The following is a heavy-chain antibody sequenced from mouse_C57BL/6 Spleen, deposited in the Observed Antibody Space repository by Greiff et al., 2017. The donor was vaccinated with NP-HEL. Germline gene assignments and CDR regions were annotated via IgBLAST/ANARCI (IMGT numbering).Heavy chain of an antibody. J-gene: IGHJ4*01. D-gene: IGHD4-1*01. Sequence: QVQLQQPGAELVKPGASVKLSCKASGYTFTSYWMHWVKQRPGQGLEWIGYINPSSGYTKYNQKFKDKATLTADKSSSTAYMQLSSLTYEDSAVYYCAKLTGTDYYAMDYWGQGTSVTVSS. CDR1: GYTFTSYW. CDR2: INPSSGYT. CDR3: AKLTGTDYYAMDY. V-gene: IGHV1-7*01.